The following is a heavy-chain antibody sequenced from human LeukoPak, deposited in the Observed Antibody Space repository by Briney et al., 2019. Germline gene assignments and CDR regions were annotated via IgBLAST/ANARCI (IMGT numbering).Heavy chain of an antibody. D-gene: IGHD3-22*01. V-gene: IGHV1-69*04. CDR1: GGTFSSYA. Sequence: ASVKVSCKASGGTFSSYAISWVRQAPGQGLEWMGRIIPILGIANYAQKFQGRVTITADKSTSTAYMELRSLRSDDTAVYYCARATPYDSSGYYYLYYYGMDVWGQGTTVTVSS. CDR2: IIPILGIA. J-gene: IGHJ6*02. CDR3: ARATPYDSSGYYYLYYYGMDV.